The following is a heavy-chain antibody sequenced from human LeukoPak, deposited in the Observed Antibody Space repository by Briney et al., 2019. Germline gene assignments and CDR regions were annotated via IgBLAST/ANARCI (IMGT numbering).Heavy chain of an antibody. CDR3: ARAYHYGPGRRDDAFDV. J-gene: IGHJ3*01. CDR2: ISYDGTNK. CDR1: QFTFRSYA. D-gene: IGHD3-10*01. Sequence: GRSLRVSCAASQFTFRSYAMHWVRQAPGKGLEWVAIISYDGTNKYYADSVKGRFNISRDNSMSRLYLQMSSLRREDTAVYFCARAYHYGPGRRDDAFDVWGQGTTVTVSS. V-gene: IGHV3-30-3*01.